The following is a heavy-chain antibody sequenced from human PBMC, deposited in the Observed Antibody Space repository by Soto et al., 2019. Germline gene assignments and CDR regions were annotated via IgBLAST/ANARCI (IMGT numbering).Heavy chain of an antibody. V-gene: IGHV3-23*01. CDR3: AKEGQQLGGGYFDY. CDR2: ISGSDGST. CDR1: GFTFSSYA. D-gene: IGHD6-13*01. Sequence: PGGSLRLSCAASGFTFSSYAMSWVRQAPGKGLEWVSAISGSDGSTYYADSVKGRFTISRDNSKNTLYLQMSSLRAEDTAVYYCAKEGQQLGGGYFDYWGQGTLVTVSS. J-gene: IGHJ4*02.